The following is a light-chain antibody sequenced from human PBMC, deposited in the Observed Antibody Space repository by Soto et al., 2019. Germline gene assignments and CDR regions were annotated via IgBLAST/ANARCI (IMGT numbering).Light chain of an antibody. CDR1: QSVSSTY. V-gene: IGKV3-20*01. Sequence: EIVLTQSPGTRSLSPGERATLSCRASQSVSSTYLAWYQQKPGQAPRLLIYGASTRAIGIPDRFSGSGSGTDFTLTISTLEPEDFAVYYCQQYGSSRWTFGQGTKVEFK. CDR2: GAS. J-gene: IGKJ1*01. CDR3: QQYGSSRWT.